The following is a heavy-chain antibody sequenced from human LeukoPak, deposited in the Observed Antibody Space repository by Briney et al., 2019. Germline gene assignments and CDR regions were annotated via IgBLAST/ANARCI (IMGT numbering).Heavy chain of an antibody. V-gene: IGHV3-21*01. CDR2: ISSSSSHI. J-gene: IGHJ4*02. Sequence: PGGSLRLSCSASGFTFSGFSMNWVRQAPGKGLEWVSSISSSSSHIYYADSVRGRFTISRDNARNSLYLQMNSLRAEDTAVCYCAREGEQLAFDYWGQGTLVTVSS. D-gene: IGHD6-6*01. CDR1: GFTFSGFS. CDR3: AREGEQLAFDY.